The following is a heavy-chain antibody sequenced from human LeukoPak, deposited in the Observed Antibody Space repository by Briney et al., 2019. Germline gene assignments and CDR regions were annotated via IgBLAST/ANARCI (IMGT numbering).Heavy chain of an antibody. CDR1: GYTFTVYY. J-gene: IGHJ4*02. CDR3: AREYSSGWLLG. D-gene: IGHD6-19*01. CDR2: INPNSGGT. V-gene: IGHV1-2*02. Sequence: ASVKVSCKPSGYTFTVYYMHWVRQAPGQGLEWMGWINPNSGGTNYTQKFQGRVTMTRDTSISTAYMELSRLRSDDTAVYYCAREYSSGWLLGWGQGTLVTVSS.